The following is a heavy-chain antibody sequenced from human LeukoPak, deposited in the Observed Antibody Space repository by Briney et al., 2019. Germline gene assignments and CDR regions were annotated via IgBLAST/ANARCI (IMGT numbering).Heavy chain of an antibody. CDR2: IYPGDSDT. Sequence: GESLKISCKGSGYSFTSYWIGWVRQMPGKGLEWMGIIYPGDSDTRYSLSFRGQVTISANKSISTAYLQWSNLKASDTAIYYCAGEDDSGISLWGQGTLVTVSS. J-gene: IGHJ4*02. CDR3: AGEDDSGISL. V-gene: IGHV5-51*01. D-gene: IGHD3-10*01. CDR1: GYSFTSYW.